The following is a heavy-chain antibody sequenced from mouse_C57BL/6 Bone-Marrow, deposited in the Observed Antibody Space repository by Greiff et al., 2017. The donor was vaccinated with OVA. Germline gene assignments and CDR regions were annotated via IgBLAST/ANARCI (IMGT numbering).Heavy chain of an antibody. CDR3: ASGYSKGSWFAY. J-gene: IGHJ3*01. CDR2: IYPGGGYT. Sequence: QVQLKESGAELVRPGTSVKMSCKASGYTFTNYWIGWAKQRPGHGLEWIGDIYPGGGYTNYNEKFKGKATLTADKSSSTAYMQFSSLTSEDSAIYYCASGYSKGSWFAYWGQGTLVTVSA. V-gene: IGHV1-63*01. CDR1: GYTFTNYW. D-gene: IGHD2-5*01.